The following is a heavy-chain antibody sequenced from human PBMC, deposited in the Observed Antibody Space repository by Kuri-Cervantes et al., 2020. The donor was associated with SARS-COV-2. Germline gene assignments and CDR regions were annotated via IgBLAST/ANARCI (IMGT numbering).Heavy chain of an antibody. CDR1: GYTLTELS. J-gene: IGHJ6*02. V-gene: IGHV1-24*01. CDR3: ATGFYRAMVPEEDYYYGMDV. CDR2: FDPEDGET. D-gene: IGHD5-18*01. Sequence: ASVKVSCKVSGYTLTELSMHWVRQAPGKGLGWMGGFDPEDGETIYAQKFQGRVTMTEDTSTDTAYMELSSLRSEDTAVYYCATGFYRAMVPEEDYYYGMDVWGQGTTVTVSS.